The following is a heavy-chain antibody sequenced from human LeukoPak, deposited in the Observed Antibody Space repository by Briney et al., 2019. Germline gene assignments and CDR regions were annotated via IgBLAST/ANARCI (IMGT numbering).Heavy chain of an antibody. V-gene: IGHV3-7*03. CDR1: GFTFSSHW. J-gene: IGHJ4*02. Sequence: GGSLRLSCAASGFTFSSHWMSWVRQAPRKGLEWLANIKEDGSKKYYVDSVKGRFTISRDNAKNSLYLQMNSLRAEDTAVYYCARSVSSRFTSPRRPYYFDSWGQGTLVTVSS. D-gene: IGHD2-2*01. CDR2: IKEDGSKK. CDR3: ARSVSSRFTSPRRPYYFDS.